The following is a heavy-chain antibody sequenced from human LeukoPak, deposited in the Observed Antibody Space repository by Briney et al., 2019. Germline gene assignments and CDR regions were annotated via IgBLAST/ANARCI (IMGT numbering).Heavy chain of an antibody. CDR2: IYTSGST. V-gene: IGHV4-4*07. J-gene: IGHJ6*03. Sequence: PSETLSLTCTVSGGSISSYYWSWIRQPAGKGLEWIGRIYTSGSTNYNPSLKSRVTMSVDTSKNQFSLKLSSVTAADTAAYYCARESLSGWYYYMDVWGKGTTVTVSS. CDR3: ARESLSGWYYYMDV. D-gene: IGHD2/OR15-2a*01. CDR1: GGSISSYY.